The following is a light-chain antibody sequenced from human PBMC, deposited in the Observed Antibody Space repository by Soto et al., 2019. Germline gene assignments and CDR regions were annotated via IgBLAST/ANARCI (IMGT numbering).Light chain of an antibody. CDR1: SSNIGAGYD. Sequence: VLTQPPSVSGAPGQRVTISCTGSSSNIGAGYDVHWYQQLPGTAPKLLIYGNSNRPSGVPDRFSGSKSGTSASLAITGLQAEDEADYYCQSYDSSLSGYVFGTGTQLTVL. J-gene: IGLJ1*01. V-gene: IGLV1-40*01. CDR2: GNS. CDR3: QSYDSSLSGYV.